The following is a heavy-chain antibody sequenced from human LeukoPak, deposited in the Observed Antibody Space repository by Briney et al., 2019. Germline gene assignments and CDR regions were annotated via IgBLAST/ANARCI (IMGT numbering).Heavy chain of an antibody. J-gene: IGHJ6*03. Sequence: SETLSLTCTVSGGSISSYYWSWLRQPPGQGLELIAYIFYNWNTKYNPSLKSRVTVSADTSKTQFSLKVTSVTAADTAVYYCARAPRDRGYCGATSCFEYMDVWGRGTTVTISS. CDR1: GGSISSYY. CDR2: IFYNWNT. V-gene: IGHV4-59*01. CDR3: ARAPRDRGYCGATSCFEYMDV. D-gene: IGHD2-2*01.